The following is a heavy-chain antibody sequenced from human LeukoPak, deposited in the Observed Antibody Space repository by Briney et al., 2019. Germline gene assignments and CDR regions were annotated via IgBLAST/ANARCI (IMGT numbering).Heavy chain of an antibody. CDR3: ARKGVSDLYYFDS. V-gene: IGHV4-59*08. Sequence: KPSETLSLTCTVSGGSISGYYWSWIRQPPGKGLEWIGYIYYSGITNYNPSLKSRVTISVDTSKNQISLKLRSVTAADTAVYYCARKGVSDLYYFDSWGQGTLVTVSS. CDR2: IYYSGIT. CDR1: GGSISGYY. J-gene: IGHJ4*02. D-gene: IGHD3-16*01.